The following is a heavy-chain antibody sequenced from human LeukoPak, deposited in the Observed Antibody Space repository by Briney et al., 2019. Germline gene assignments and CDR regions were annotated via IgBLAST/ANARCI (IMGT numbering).Heavy chain of an antibody. CDR2: INPNSGGT. Sequence: GASVKVSCKASGYTFTGYYMHWVRHAPGQGRERMGWINPNSGGTNYVQKFQGGVAMTRDTSISTAYMELSRLRSDDTAVYYCARESEWELLVSGFVIWGQGTMVTVSS. CDR1: GYTFTGYY. J-gene: IGHJ3*02. CDR3: ARESEWELLVSGFVI. D-gene: IGHD1-26*01. V-gene: IGHV1-2*02.